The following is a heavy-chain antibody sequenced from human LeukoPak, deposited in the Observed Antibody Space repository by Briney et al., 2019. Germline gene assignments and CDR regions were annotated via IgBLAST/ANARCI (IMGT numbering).Heavy chain of an antibody. CDR1: GFDFSSTW. Sequence: GGSLRLSCAASGFDFSSTWMSGVRQAPGRRLEWVANIKKDGSERYYVDSVEGRFTISRDNAKNSLFLLMNSLRVEDTGLYVCVRGFALDIWGLGTKVTVSS. CDR3: VRGFALDI. CDR2: IKKDGSER. V-gene: IGHV3-7*04. J-gene: IGHJ3*02.